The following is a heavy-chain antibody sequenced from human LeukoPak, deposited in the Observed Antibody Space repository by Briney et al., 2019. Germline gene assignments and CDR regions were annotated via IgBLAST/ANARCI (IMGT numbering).Heavy chain of an antibody. CDR2: INAGNGNT. Sequence: ASVKVSCKASGYTFTSYAMHWVRQAPGQRLEWMGWINAGNGNTKYSQKFQGRVTITRDTSASTAYMELSSLRSEDTAVYYCARVQVWGSYRYSSYYFDYWGQGTLVTVSS. D-gene: IGHD3-16*02. J-gene: IGHJ4*02. V-gene: IGHV1-3*01. CDR1: GYTFTSYA. CDR3: ARVQVWGSYRYSSYYFDY.